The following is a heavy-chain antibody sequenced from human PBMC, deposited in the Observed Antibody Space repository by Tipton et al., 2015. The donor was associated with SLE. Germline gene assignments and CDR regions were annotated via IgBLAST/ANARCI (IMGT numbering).Heavy chain of an antibody. Sequence: TLSLTCTVSGGSISSYYWSWIRQPPGKGLEWIGYIYYSGSTNYNPSLKSRVTISVGTSKNQFSLKLSSVTAADTAVYYCARSIVATTPLPRLWGQGTLATVSA. J-gene: IGHJ4*02. CDR2: IYYSGST. V-gene: IGHV4-59*07. D-gene: IGHD5-12*01. CDR3: ARSIVATTPLPRL. CDR1: GGSISSYY.